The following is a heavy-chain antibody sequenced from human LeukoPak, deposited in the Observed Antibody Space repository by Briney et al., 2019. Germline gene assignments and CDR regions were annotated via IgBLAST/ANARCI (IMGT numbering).Heavy chain of an antibody. D-gene: IGHD3-3*01. V-gene: IGHV4-61*02. CDR1: GGSISSTNYY. Sequence: PSETLSLTCTVSGGSISSTNYYWSWLRQPAGKGLEWIGRIYTSRSTNSNPSFKSRGAISVDTAKNQCSLKLSSVTAADTAVYYCARCDFWGGYLGYWGQGTLVTVSS. J-gene: IGHJ4*02. CDR3: ARCDFWGGYLGY. CDR2: IYTSRST.